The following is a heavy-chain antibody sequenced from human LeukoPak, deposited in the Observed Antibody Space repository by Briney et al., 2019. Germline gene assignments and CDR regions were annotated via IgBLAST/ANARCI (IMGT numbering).Heavy chain of an antibody. CDR2: LYYSGST. CDR3: AGGTEAGLAY. J-gene: IGHJ4*02. D-gene: IGHD6-19*01. V-gene: IGHV4-61*03. Sequence: SETLSLTCTVSGDSASSRSYYWSWIRQPPGKGLEWIGYLYYSGSTNYNPSLKSRVTLSVGTSKNHFSLKLTSVTAADTAVYYCAGGTEAGLAYWGQGTLVTVSS. CDR1: GDSASSRSYY.